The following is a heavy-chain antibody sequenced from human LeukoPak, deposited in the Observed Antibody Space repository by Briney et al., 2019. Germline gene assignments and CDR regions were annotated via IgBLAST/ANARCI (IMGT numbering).Heavy chain of an antibody. J-gene: IGHJ4*02. D-gene: IGHD3-10*01. CDR2: IIISSSYI. CDR3: ARDRATMVRGVSLFDY. Sequence: GGSLRLSCAASGFTFSSYSMNWVRQAPGKGLEWVSSIIISSSYIYYAHSVKGRFTISRDNAKNSLYLQMSSLRAEDTAVYYCARDRATMVRGVSLFDYWGQGTLVTVSS. CDR1: GFTFSSYS. V-gene: IGHV3-21*01.